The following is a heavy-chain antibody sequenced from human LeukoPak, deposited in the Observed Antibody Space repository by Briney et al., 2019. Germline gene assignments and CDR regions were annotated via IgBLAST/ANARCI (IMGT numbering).Heavy chain of an antibody. CDR1: GYSISSGFY. D-gene: IGHD3-22*01. CDR2: IYHSGST. V-gene: IGHV4-38-2*02. Sequence: MPSETLSLTCSVSGYSISSGFYWGWVRQPPGKGLEWIASIYHSGSTYYNPSLKSRVTISVDTSKNQFSLKLSSVTAADTAVYYCARQSRWLLKYYFDYWGQGTLVTVSS. J-gene: IGHJ4*02. CDR3: ARQSRWLLKYYFDY.